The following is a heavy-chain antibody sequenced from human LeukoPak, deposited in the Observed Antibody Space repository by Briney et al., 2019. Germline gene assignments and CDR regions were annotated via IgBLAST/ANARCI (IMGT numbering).Heavy chain of an antibody. CDR3: ARAQYSSGWYVDY. D-gene: IGHD6-19*01. Sequence: ASVKVSCKASGYTFSSYAISWVRQAPGQGLEWMGWISAYNGHTNYAQKVQGRVTMTTDTSTSTVYMELRSLRSDDTAVYYCARAQYSSGWYVDYWGQGTLVSVSS. J-gene: IGHJ4*02. CDR1: GYTFSSYA. CDR2: ISAYNGHT. V-gene: IGHV1-18*01.